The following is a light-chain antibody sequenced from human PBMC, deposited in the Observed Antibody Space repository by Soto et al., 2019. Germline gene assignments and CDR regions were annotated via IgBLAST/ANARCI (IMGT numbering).Light chain of an antibody. CDR2: EVT. CDR3: SAYAGSNTFV. J-gene: IGLJ1*01. V-gene: IGLV2-14*02. Sequence: QSALTQPASVSGSPGQSITISCTGTSSDVVNDLLVSWYQQQPGKAPKLIIYEVTLRPSGVPDRFSGSKSGNTASLTVSGLQADDEADYYCSAYAGSNTFVFGTGTKLTVL. CDR1: SSDVVNDLL.